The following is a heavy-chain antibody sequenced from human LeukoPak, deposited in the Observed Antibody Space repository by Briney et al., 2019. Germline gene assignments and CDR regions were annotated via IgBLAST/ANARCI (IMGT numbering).Heavy chain of an antibody. Sequence: SETLSLTCTVSGGSISSYYWSWIRQPPGKGLEWIGYIYYSGSTNYNPSLTSRVTISVDTSKNQFSLKLSSVTAADTAVYYCARQGYGDYPWNYYYGMDVWGQGTTVTVSS. J-gene: IGHJ6*02. CDR2: IYYSGST. CDR3: ARQGYGDYPWNYYYGMDV. D-gene: IGHD4-17*01. V-gene: IGHV4-59*08. CDR1: GGSISSYY.